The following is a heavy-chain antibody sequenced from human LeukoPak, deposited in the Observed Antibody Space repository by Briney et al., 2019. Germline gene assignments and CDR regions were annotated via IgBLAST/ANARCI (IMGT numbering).Heavy chain of an antibody. V-gene: IGHV1-2*02. J-gene: IGHJ3*02. CDR3: ASPSGTDAFDI. Sequence: ASVTVSCKASGYTFTGYYMHWVRQAPGQGPEWMGWINPNSGGTKYAQKFQGRVTMTRDTSISTAYMELSRLRSDDTAVYYCASPSGTDAFDIWGQGTMVTVSS. D-gene: IGHD2-15*01. CDR1: GYTFTGYY. CDR2: INPNSGGT.